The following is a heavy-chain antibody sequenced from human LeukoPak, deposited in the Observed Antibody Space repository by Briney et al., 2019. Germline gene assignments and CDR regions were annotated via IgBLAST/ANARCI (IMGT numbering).Heavy chain of an antibody. D-gene: IGHD3-10*01. J-gene: IGHJ4*02. CDR3: AKDLPYCYVSGSYSSPYYFDY. Sequence: GGSLRLSCAASGFTFSSYGMHWVRQAPGKGLGWVAFIRYDGSNKYYADSVKGRFTISRDNSKNTLYLQMNSLRAEDTAVYYCAKDLPYCYVSGSYSSPYYFDYWGQGTLVTVSS. CDR2: IRYDGSNK. V-gene: IGHV3-30*02. CDR1: GFTFSSYG.